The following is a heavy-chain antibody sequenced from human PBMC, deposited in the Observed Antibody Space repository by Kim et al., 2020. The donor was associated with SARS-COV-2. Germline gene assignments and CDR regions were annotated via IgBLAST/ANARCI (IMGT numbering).Heavy chain of an antibody. D-gene: IGHD2-15*01. CDR1: GGSFSGYY. Sequence: SETLSLTCAVYGGSFSGYYWSWIRQPPGKGLEWVGEINHSGSTNYNPALKSRVTISVDTAKNQFSLKLSSVTAADTAVYYCARGGYCGGGSCKRGFDYWGQGTLVTVSS. J-gene: IGHJ4*02. CDR2: INHSGST. V-gene: IGHV4-34*01. CDR3: ARGGYCGGGSCKRGFDY.